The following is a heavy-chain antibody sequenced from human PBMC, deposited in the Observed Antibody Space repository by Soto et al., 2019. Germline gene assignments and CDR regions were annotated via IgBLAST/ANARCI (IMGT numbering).Heavy chain of an antibody. V-gene: IGHV4-30-4*01. CDR1: GGYIGSGDCY. CDR3: ARDRYSSSWDYYYGMDV. Sequence: SEPLSLTCSVSGGYIGSGDCYRSWIRHPPGKGLEWIGYIYYSGSTYYNPSLKCRVTISVDTSKNQFSLKLSSVTAADTAVYYCARDRYSSSWDYYYGMDVWGQGTTVTVSS. D-gene: IGHD6-13*01. CDR2: IYYSGST. J-gene: IGHJ6*02.